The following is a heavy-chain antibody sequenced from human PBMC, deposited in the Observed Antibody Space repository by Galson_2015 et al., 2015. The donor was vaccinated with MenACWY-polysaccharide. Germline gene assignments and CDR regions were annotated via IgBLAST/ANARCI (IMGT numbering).Heavy chain of an antibody. CDR2: VIPLADRT. J-gene: IGHJ4*02. D-gene: IGHD2-15*01. CDR3: ARADCSGKTCYFAF. CDR1: GGTFTDYG. V-gene: IGHV1-69*04. Sequence: SVKVSCKASGGTFTDYGFGWVRQAPGQGLEWMGRVIPLADRTNYAPRFQGRVTITADRSTSTTYMEQSSLAPEDTAVYYCARADCSGKTCYFAFWGQGSLVTGSS.